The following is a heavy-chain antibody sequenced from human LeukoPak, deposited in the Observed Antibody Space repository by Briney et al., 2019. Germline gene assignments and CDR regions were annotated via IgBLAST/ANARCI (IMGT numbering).Heavy chain of an antibody. V-gene: IGHV3-23*01. Sequence: GGSLRLSCVASGFTFSKYAMTWVRQAPGKGLEWVSSISGSGTTYYAESVKGRFTVSRDNSKNTLYLQMNSLRAEDTAVYYCARKHYYDSSGFFPPMDYWGQGTLVTVSS. CDR2: ISGSGTT. D-gene: IGHD3-22*01. CDR1: GFTFSKYA. J-gene: IGHJ4*02. CDR3: ARKHYYDSSGFFPPMDY.